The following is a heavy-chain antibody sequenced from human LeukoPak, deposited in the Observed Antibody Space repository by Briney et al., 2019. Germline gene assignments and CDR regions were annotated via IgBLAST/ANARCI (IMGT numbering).Heavy chain of an antibody. V-gene: IGHV3-30*18. Sequence: PGGSLRLSCAASGFTFSSYGMHWVRQAPGKGLEWVAVISYDGSNKYYADSVKGRFTISRDNSKNTLYLQMNSLRAEDTAVYYCAKDSSSGWYEAEYFQHWGQGTLVTVSS. J-gene: IGHJ1*01. CDR1: GFTFSSYG. CDR3: AKDSSSGWYEAEYFQH. D-gene: IGHD6-19*01. CDR2: ISYDGSNK.